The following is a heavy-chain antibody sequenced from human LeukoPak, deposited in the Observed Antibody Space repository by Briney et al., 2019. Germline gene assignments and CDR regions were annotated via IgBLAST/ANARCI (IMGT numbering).Heavy chain of an antibody. Sequence: GSLRLSCAASGFTFSDYSMNWVRQATGKGLEWVANIKQDGSEKYYVDSVKGRFTISRDNAKNSLYLQMNSLRAEDTAVYYCASAIELRDAFDIWGQGTMVTVSS. D-gene: IGHD1-26*01. CDR3: ASAIELRDAFDI. V-gene: IGHV3-7*01. CDR1: GFTFSDYS. CDR2: IKQDGSEK. J-gene: IGHJ3*02.